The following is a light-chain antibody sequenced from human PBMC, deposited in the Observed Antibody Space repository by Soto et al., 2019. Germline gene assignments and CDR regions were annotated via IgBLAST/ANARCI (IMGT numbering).Light chain of an antibody. CDR2: EVS. CDR1: SSDVGRYDY. Sequence: QSVLTQPASVSESPGQSITISCTGTSSDVGRYDYVSWYQQHPGKAPQLIIFEVSLRPSGISNRFSGSKSGNTASLTISGLQPEDEAHYYCSSYSGSGTYVLFGGGTKLTVL. J-gene: IGLJ3*02. CDR3: SSYSGSGTYVL. V-gene: IGLV2-14*01.